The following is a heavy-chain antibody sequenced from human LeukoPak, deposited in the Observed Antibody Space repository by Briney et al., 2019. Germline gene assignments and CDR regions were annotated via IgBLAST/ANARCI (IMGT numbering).Heavy chain of an antibody. CDR1: GYTFTSYA. CDR2: ISAYNGNT. J-gene: IGHJ4*02. D-gene: IGHD2-15*01. V-gene: IGHV1-18*01. CDR3: ARPHCSGGSCQVRY. Sequence: ASVKVSCKASGYTFTSYAISWVRQAPGQGLEWMGGISAYNGNTNYAQKLQGRVTMTTDTSTSTAYMELRSLRSDDTAVYYCARPHCSGGSCQVRYWGQGTLVTVSS.